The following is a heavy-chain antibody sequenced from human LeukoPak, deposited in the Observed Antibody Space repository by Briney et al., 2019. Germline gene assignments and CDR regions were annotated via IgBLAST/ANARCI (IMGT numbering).Heavy chain of an antibody. D-gene: IGHD3-3*01. CDR3: ARDTTYDFWSGASYYMDV. V-gene: IGHV4-30-2*01. CDR2: IYHSGST. Sequence: PSETLSLTCTVSGGSISSGGYYWSWIRQPPGKGLEWIGYIYHSGSTYYNPSLKSRVTISVDRSKNQFSLKLSSVTAADTAVYYCARDTTYDFWSGASYYMDVWGKGTTVTVSS. J-gene: IGHJ6*03. CDR1: GGSISSGGYY.